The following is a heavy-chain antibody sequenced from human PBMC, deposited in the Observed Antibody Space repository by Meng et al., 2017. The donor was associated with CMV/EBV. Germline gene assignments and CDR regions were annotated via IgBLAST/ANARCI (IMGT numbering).Heavy chain of an antibody. CDR3: ATYIGNYINWYFDL. J-gene: IGHJ2*01. Sequence: HVRLVQSGAGVKKPGASVKVSCKASGYTFTGYYMHWVRQAPGQGLEWMGWINPNSGGTNYAQKFQGRVTMTRDTSISTAYMELSRLRSDDTAVYYCATYIGNYINWYFDLWGRGTLVTVSS. D-gene: IGHD1-7*01. V-gene: IGHV1-2*02. CDR1: GYTFTGYY. CDR2: INPNSGGT.